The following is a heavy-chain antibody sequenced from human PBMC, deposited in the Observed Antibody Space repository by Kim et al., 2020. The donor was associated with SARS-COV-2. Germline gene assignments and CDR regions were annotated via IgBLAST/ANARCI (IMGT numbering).Heavy chain of an antibody. D-gene: IGHD3-22*01. Sequence: SETPSLTCAVSGAAIDDYYWSWIRQAPGKGLEWIGYIHHNGNSNSNPSLESRVTISLDTSRNQFSLKLNYVTAAASDVYFCARKRADSSGFLDSWGQGT. CDR3: ARKRADSSGFLDS. V-gene: IGHV4-59*01. J-gene: IGHJ4*02. CDR1: GAAIDDYY. CDR2: IHHNGNS.